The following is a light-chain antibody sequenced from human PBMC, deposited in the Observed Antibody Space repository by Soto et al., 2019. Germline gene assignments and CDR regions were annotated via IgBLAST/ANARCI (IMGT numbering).Light chain of an antibody. CDR1: QSVTSN. CDR2: GAS. V-gene: IGKV3-15*01. J-gene: IGKJ4*01. CDR3: QHYANWPLT. Sequence: EIVLTQSPATLSVSPGERVTLSCRASQSVTSNLAWYQQKPGQAPRLLIYGASSRATGIPARFSGSGSGTEFTLTISSLQSEDFAVYYCQHYANWPLTFGGGTKVDIK.